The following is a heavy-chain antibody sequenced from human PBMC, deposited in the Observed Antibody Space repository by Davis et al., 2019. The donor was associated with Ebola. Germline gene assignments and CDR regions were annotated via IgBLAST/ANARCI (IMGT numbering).Heavy chain of an antibody. J-gene: IGHJ4*02. CDR3: ARGRRLYSSSRFDY. V-gene: IGHV4-39*07. CDR1: GGSISSGSYY. CDR2: IYYSGST. D-gene: IGHD6-13*01. Sequence: SETLSLTCTVSGGSISSGSYYWGWIRQPPGKGLEWIGSIYYSGSTYYNPSLKSRVTISVDTSKNQFSLKLSSVTAADTAVYYCARGRRLYSSSRFDYWGQGTLVTVSS.